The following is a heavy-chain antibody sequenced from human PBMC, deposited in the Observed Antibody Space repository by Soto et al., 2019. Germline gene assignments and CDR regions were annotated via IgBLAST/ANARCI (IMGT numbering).Heavy chain of an antibody. Sequence: GGSLRLSCAASGFTFSSYAMSWVRQAPGKGLEWVSAISGSGGSTYYADSVKGRFTISRDNSKNTLYLQMNSLRAEDTAVYYCAKGPFSATYYDYIWGSYRYRDYYYYYMDVWGKGTTVTVSS. J-gene: IGHJ6*03. CDR3: AKGPFSATYYDYIWGSYRYRDYYYYYMDV. V-gene: IGHV3-23*01. D-gene: IGHD3-16*02. CDR1: GFTFSSYA. CDR2: ISGSGGST.